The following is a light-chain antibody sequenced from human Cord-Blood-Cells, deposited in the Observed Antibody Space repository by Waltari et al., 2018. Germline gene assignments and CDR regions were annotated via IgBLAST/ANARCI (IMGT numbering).Light chain of an antibody. Sequence: DIQMTQSPSPLSASVGDRVTITCRASQSISNYLNWYQQKPGKAPKLLINAASSLQSGVPSRFSGSGSGTDFTLTISSLQPEDFATYYCQQSYSTPWTFGQGTKVEIK. CDR1: QSISNY. CDR3: QQSYSTPWT. CDR2: AAS. V-gene: IGKV1-39*01. J-gene: IGKJ1*01.